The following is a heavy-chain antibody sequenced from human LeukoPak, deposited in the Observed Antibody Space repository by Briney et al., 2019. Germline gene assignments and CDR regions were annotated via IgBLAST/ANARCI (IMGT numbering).Heavy chain of an antibody. Sequence: GGSLILSCAASGFTFDDYAMHWVRQAPGKGLEWVSGISWNSGSIGYADSVKGRFTISRDNAKNSLYLQMNSLRAEATALYYCAKDISTGNRLYYFDYWGQGTLVTVSS. CDR2: ISWNSGSI. D-gene: IGHD1-14*01. V-gene: IGHV3-9*01. CDR1: GFTFDDYA. J-gene: IGHJ4*02. CDR3: AKDISTGNRLYYFDY.